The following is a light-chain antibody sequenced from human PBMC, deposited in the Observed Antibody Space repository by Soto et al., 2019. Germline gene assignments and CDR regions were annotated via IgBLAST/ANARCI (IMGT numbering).Light chain of an antibody. J-gene: IGKJ1*01. CDR2: RIF. V-gene: IGKV3-15*01. CDR1: QSVSGY. Sequence: EIVMTQSPGTVSVFPGETVTLSFGASQSVSGYLDWFHQKPGQAPRLVLLRIFTRAIGVPARFSGSGSETEFTLTISGLQSEDSGVYYCLQHYSWPWTFGQGTKVDIK. CDR3: LQHYSWPWT.